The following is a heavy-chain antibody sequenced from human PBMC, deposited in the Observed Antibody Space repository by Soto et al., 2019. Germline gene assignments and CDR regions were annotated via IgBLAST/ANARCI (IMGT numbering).Heavy chain of an antibody. V-gene: IGHV1-18*04. CDR2: IIAYNDNT. CDR3: AREYCSSTSCWGRNYYYGMDV. CDR1: CYTCTSYG. J-gene: IGHJ6*02. Sequence: ASVKISSKASCYTCTSYGISRVLQEPGQGLEGMGWIIAYNDNTNYAQTPHDSVTMTTDTSTSTAYMQLRSLISDHTAVYYCAREYCSSTSCWGRNYYYGMDVWGQGTTVTVSS. D-gene: IGHD2-2*01.